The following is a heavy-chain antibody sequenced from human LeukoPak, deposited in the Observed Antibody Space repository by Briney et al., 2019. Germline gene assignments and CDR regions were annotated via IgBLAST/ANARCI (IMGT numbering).Heavy chain of an antibody. V-gene: IGHV1-18*01. D-gene: IGHD3-16*02. J-gene: IGHJ4*02. CDR2: ISTYNANT. CDR1: GYSFTSFG. Sequence: ASVKVSCKASGYSFTSFGIGWVRQAPGQGLEWMGWISTYNANTNYAQKYQGRVTMTTDTSTSTAYMELRSLRSDDTAVYFCARVFSFGDYIWGSYRYYFDYWGQGTLVTVSS. CDR3: ARVFSFGDYIWGSYRYYFDY.